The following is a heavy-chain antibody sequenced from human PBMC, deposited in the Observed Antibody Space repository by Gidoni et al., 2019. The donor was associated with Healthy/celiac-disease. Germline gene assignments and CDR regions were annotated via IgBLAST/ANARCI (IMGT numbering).Heavy chain of an antibody. Sequence: QVQLQQWGAGLLTPSETLSLTCAAYGGSFSGYSWSWIRQPPGKGLEWIGEINHSGSTNSNPSLKSRVTISVDTSKNQFSLKLSSVTAADTAVYYCARGRGGDPPNDYWGQGTLVTVSS. CDR2: INHSGST. V-gene: IGHV4-34*01. D-gene: IGHD2-21*02. CDR1: GGSFSGYS. J-gene: IGHJ4*02. CDR3: ARGRGGDPPNDY.